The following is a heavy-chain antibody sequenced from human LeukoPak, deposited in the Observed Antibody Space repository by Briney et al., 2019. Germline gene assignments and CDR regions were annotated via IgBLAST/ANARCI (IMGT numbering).Heavy chain of an antibody. J-gene: IGHJ4*02. CDR2: IYYTGNT. V-gene: IGHV4-39*01. CDR1: GVSISSSNSY. Sequence: SETLSLTCTVSGVSISSSNSYWVWIRQPPGKGLEWIGSIYYTGNTYYNASLKSRVTISIDTSKNQISLRLTSVTATDTAMYYCARQTGSGLFTLPGGQGTLVTVSS. CDR3: ARQTGSGLFTLP. D-gene: IGHD3/OR15-3a*01.